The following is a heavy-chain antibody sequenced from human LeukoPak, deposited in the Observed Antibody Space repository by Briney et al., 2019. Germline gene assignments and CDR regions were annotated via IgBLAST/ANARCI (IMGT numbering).Heavy chain of an antibody. CDR2: INPSAGST. CDR1: GYAFTSYY. D-gene: IGHD1-26*01. Sequence: GASVKVSCKTSGYAFTSYYMHWVRQAPGQGLEWMGIINPSAGSTSYAQKFQGRVTMTRDTSTSTVYMELSSLRSEDTAVYYCARDVGARAFDYWGQGTLVTVSS. CDR3: ARDVGARAFDY. V-gene: IGHV1-46*01. J-gene: IGHJ4*02.